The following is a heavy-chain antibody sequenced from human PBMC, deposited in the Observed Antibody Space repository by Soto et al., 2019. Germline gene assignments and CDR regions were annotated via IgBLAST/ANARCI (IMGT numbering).Heavy chain of an antibody. CDR3: AHRVPYSSYWDVGWFDT. V-gene: IGHV2-5*02. CDR1: GFSLSTSGVG. D-gene: IGHD2-21*01. Sequence: QITLKESGPTLVEPTQTLTLTCSFSGFSLSTSGVGVGWLRQAPGKALECLGIIYWDNDQRYNPSLKKRLTLTKDTSKNQVILTITYLEPVDTAAYYRAHRVPYSSYWDVGWFDTWGQGTLVTVS. CDR2: IYWDNDQ. J-gene: IGHJ5*02.